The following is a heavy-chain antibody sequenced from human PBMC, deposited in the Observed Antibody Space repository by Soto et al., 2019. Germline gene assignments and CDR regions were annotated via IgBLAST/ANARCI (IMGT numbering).Heavy chain of an antibody. D-gene: IGHD2-2*01. J-gene: IGHJ6*02. Sequence: QVQLVQPGAEGKKPGSSVKVSCKASGGTFSSYAISWVRQAPGQGLEWMGGIIPISETTNYAQKFQGRVTITADESKSTAYMELSSLRSEDTAVYYCARSQGSSTSLEIYYYYYYGMDVWGQGTTVTVSS. V-gene: IGHV1-69*01. CDR3: ARSQGSSTSLEIYYYYYYGMDV. CDR1: GGTFSSYA. CDR2: IIPISETT.